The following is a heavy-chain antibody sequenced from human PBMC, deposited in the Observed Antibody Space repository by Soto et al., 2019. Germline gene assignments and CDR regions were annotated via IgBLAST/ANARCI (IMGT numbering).Heavy chain of an antibody. CDR3: ARFVRHQLPTIDF. CDR2: MNPESRNT. J-gene: IGHJ4*02. V-gene: IGHV1-8*01. CDR1: GYTFTSYD. D-gene: IGHD2-2*01. Sequence: QVQLVQSGAEVKEPGASVRVSCKASGYTFTSYDINWVRQATGQGLEWMGWMNPESRNTGYAQKFQGRVTRTMDTSIITAYMELTSLRSDDTAVYSCARFVRHQLPTIDFWGQGTLVTVSS.